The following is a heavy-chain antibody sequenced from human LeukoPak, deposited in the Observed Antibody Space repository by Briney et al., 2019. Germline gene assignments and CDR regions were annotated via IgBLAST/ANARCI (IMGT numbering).Heavy chain of an antibody. CDR3: ARRENCGADCYYYGMDV. Sequence: GESLKISCKGSGYSFSTFWIGWVRQMPGKGLEWMGIIYPGDSDTRYSPSFEGQVTISADKSISTAYLQWSSLKASDTAMYYCARRENCGADCYYYGMDVWGQGTTVTVSS. CDR1: GYSFSTFW. V-gene: IGHV5-51*01. CDR2: IYPGDSDT. D-gene: IGHD2-21*02. J-gene: IGHJ6*02.